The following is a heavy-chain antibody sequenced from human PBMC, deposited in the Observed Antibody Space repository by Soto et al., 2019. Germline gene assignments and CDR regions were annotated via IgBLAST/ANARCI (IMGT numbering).Heavy chain of an antibody. CDR1: GFTVSSKY. Sequence: GGSLRLSCAASGFTVSSKYMSWVRQAPGKGLERVSVISRGGSTYYADSVKGRFTISRDNSKNTLYLQMNSLRAEDTAVYYCAREGNYYDSSGYYCDYWGQGTLVTVSS. CDR2: ISRGGST. J-gene: IGHJ4*02. D-gene: IGHD3-22*01. CDR3: AREGNYYDSSGYYCDY. V-gene: IGHV3-66*01.